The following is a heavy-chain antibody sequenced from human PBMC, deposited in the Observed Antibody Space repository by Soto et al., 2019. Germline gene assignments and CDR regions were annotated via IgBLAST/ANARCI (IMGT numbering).Heavy chain of an antibody. J-gene: IGHJ3*02. CDR2: IYHSGST. D-gene: IGHD6-6*01. CDR1: GGSISSSNW. V-gene: IGHV4-4*02. CDR3: ARDRSIEAPDDAFDI. Sequence: SETLSLTCAVSGGSISSSNWWSWVRQPPGKGLEWIGEIYHSGSTNYNPSLKSRVTISVDKSKNQFSLKLSSVTAADTAVYYCARDRSIEAPDDAFDIWGQGTMVTVSS.